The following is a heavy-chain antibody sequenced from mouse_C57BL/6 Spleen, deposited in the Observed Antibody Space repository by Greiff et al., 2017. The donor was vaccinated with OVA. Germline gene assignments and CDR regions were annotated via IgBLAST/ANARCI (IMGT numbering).Heavy chain of an antibody. Sequence: QVQLQQPGTELVKPGASVKLSCKASGYTFTSYWMHWVKQRPGQGLEWIGNINPSNGGTNYNEKFKSKATLTVDKSSSTAYMQLSSLTSEDSAVYYCARVPYYYGSSYDWFAYWGQGTLVTVSA. D-gene: IGHD1-1*01. CDR2: INPSNGGT. J-gene: IGHJ3*01. CDR1: GYTFTSYW. V-gene: IGHV1-53*01. CDR3: ARVPYYYGSSYDWFAY.